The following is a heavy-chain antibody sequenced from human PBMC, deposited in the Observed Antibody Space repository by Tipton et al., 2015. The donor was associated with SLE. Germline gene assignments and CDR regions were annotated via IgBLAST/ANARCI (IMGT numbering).Heavy chain of an antibody. J-gene: IGHJ4*02. CDR1: GFTFSSYA. CDR3: VKHEGYCSGGSCYPSY. D-gene: IGHD2-15*01. Sequence: SLRLSCSASGFTFSSYAMHWVRQAPGKGLEYVSAISSNGGSTYYADSVKGRFTISRDNSKNTLYLQMSSLRAEDTAVYYCVKHEGYCSGGSCYPSYWGQGTLVTVSS. V-gene: IGHV3-64D*06. CDR2: ISSNGGST.